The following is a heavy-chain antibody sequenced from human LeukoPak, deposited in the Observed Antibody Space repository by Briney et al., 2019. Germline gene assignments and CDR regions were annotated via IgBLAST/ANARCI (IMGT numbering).Heavy chain of an antibody. CDR3: VRDADGGNSWFDS. J-gene: IGHJ5*01. V-gene: IGHV3-21*01. D-gene: IGHD4-23*01. CDR1: GFVFSTHS. CDR2: ISSSNGDI. Sequence: PGGSLRLSCAASGFVFSTHSMNWVRQAPGKGLEWVSWISSSNGDIYYADSVRGRFTISRDDAKNSLYLRMNSLRAEDTAVYYCVRDADGGNSWFDSWGQGTLVTVSS.